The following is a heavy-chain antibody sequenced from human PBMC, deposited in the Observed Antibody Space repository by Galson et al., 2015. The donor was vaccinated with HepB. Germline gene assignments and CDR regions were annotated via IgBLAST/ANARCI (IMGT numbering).Heavy chain of an antibody. J-gene: IGHJ4*02. Sequence: PALGKPTQTLTLTCSFSGVSLSGDGMCVTWIRQRPGKALEWLARVDWGDGKYYSTPLKTRLTISKDASKNQVVLTLTNMDPMDPATYYCARINANQNGYLIDYWGQGTLVTVSS. D-gene: IGHD5-18*01. CDR1: GVSLSGDGMC. V-gene: IGHV2-70*11. CDR2: VDWGDGK. CDR3: ARINANQNGYLIDY.